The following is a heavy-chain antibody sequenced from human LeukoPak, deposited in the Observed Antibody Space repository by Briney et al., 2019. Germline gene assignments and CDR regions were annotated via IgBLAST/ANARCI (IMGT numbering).Heavy chain of an antibody. J-gene: IGHJ1*01. V-gene: IGHV1-69*04. D-gene: IGHD2-15*01. CDR2: IIPILGIA. CDR3: ARERGYCSGGSCYYAEYFQH. Sequence: GASVKVSCKASGYTFTSYDINWVRQATGQGLERMGRIIPILGIANYAQKFQGRVTITADKSTSTAYMELSSLRSEDTAVYYCARERGYCSGGSCYYAEYFQHWGQGTLVTVSS. CDR1: GYTFTSYD.